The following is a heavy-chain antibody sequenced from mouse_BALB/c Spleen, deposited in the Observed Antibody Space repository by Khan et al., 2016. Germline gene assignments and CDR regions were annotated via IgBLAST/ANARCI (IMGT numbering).Heavy chain of an antibody. CDR3: ASYYGSSYDYFAY. Sequence: LKESGAELARPGASVKLSCKASGYTFTSYWMQWVKQRPGQGLEWIGAIYPGDGETRYTQKFKGKATLTADKSSSTAYLQLSSLASEDSAVYECASYYGSSYDYFAYWGQGTTLTVAS. V-gene: IGHV1-87*01. D-gene: IGHD1-1*01. J-gene: IGHJ2*01. CDR1: GYTFTSYW. CDR2: IYPGDGET.